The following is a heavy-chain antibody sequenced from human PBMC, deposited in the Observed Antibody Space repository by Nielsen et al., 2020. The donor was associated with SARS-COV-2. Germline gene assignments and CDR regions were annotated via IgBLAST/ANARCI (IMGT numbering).Heavy chain of an antibody. CDR2: ISYDGSNK. CDR1: GFTFSSYG. D-gene: IGHD5-12*01. V-gene: IGHV3-30*03. J-gene: IGHJ4*02. CDR3: ARRYSGYDWEFDY. Sequence: GESLKISCAASGFTFSSYGMHWVRQAPGKGLEWVAVISYDGSNKYYADSVKGRFTISRDNSKNTLYLQMNSLRAEDTAVYYCARRYSGYDWEFDYWGQGTLVTVS.